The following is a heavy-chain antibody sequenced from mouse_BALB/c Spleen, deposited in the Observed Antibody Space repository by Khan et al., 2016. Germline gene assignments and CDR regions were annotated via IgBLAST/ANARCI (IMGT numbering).Heavy chain of an antibody. Sequence: QVQLQQSGAELVKPGASVKLSCKASGYTFTSYWMHWVKQRPGQGLEWIGEINPSNGRTNYAEKFKPTATLPVDKSSSTAYMQLSSLTSEDSAVDYCARGGPNWDYFDYWGQGTTLTVSS. D-gene: IGHD4-1*02. J-gene: IGHJ2*01. CDR1: GYTFTSYW. CDR3: ARGGPNWDYFDY. V-gene: IGHV1S81*02. CDR2: INPSNGRT.